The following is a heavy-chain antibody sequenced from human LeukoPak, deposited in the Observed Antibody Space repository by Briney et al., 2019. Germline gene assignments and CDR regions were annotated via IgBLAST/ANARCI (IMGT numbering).Heavy chain of an antibody. D-gene: IGHD4-17*01. CDR3: ARGGPRYHYGILP. Sequence: GGSLRLSCETAGFTFSSYVMHWVRRTPGKGLVWASRISHDGIISYADSVKGRFTISRDNAKNSLYLQMNSLRAEDTAVYYCARGGPRYHYGILPWGQGTLVTVSS. J-gene: IGHJ5*02. CDR1: GFTFSSYV. V-gene: IGHV3-74*01. CDR2: ISHDGII.